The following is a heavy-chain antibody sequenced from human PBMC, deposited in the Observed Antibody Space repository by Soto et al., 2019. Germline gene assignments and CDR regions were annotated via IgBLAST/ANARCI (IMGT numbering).Heavy chain of an antibody. CDR1: GFIFSTYS. Sequence: EVQVVESGGGLVKPGGSLRLTCAGSGFIFSTYSMNWVRQAPGKGLEWVSSINSGSSYIYYADSVKGRFTISRENAKESLWLQMDSLTAEDKAIYYCVGLTQWLGGDDTFDLWGQGTMVTVSS. CDR2: INSGSSYI. V-gene: IGHV3-21*01. J-gene: IGHJ3*01. CDR3: VGLTQWLGGDDTFDL. D-gene: IGHD6-19*01.